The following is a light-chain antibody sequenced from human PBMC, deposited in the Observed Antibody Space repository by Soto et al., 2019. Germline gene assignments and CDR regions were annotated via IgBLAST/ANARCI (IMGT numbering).Light chain of an antibody. CDR3: QQYGSSPPT. J-gene: IGKJ1*01. CDR2: GAS. CDR1: QSVSSSY. Sequence: EIVLTQSPGTLSLSPGERATLSCRASQSVSSSYLAWYQQKPGQAPRLLIYGASSRATGIPDRFSGSGSGTDFTLTINRLEPEDFAVYYGQQYGSSPPTFGQGTQVEIK. V-gene: IGKV3-20*01.